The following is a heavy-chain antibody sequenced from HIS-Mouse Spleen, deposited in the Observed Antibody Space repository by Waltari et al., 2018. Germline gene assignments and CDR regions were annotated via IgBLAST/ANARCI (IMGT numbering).Heavy chain of an antibody. CDR1: GGSISSSSYH. J-gene: IGHJ4*02. Sequence: QLQLQESGPGLVKPSETLSLTCTVPGGSISSSSYHWGWIRQPPGKGLEWLGSIYYRGSTYYNPSLKSRVTISVDTSKNQFSLKLSTVTAADTAVYYCARRRGWFDYWGQGTLVTVSS. V-gene: IGHV4-39*01. CDR3: ARRRGWFDY. D-gene: IGHD6-19*01. CDR2: IYYRGST.